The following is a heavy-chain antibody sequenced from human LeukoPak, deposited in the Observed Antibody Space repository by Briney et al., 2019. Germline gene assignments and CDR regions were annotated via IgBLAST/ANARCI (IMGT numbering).Heavy chain of an antibody. V-gene: IGHV4-61*02. CDR3: ASARQRLTYYYYYMDV. J-gene: IGHJ6*03. CDR1: GGSISSGSYY. CDR2: IYTSGST. Sequence: SETLSLTCTVSGGSISSGSYYWSWIRQPPGKGLEWIGRIYTSGSTNYNPSLKSRVTISVDTSKNQFSLKLSSVTAADTAVYYCASARQRLTYYYYYMDVWGKGTTVTVSS. D-gene: IGHD3-16*01.